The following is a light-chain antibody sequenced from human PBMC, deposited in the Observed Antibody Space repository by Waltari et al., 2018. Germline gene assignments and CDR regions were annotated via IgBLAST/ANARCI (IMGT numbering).Light chain of an antibody. Sequence: QSALTQPASVSGSPGQSITISCTGTSSDVGTYNYVSWYQHHPGKAPKLVVYGVTNRPYGVSHRFSGSKSGNTASLTISGLQAEDEADYHCTSCTTSATWVFGGGTKLTVL. CDR2: GVT. CDR1: SSDVGTYNY. J-gene: IGLJ3*02. CDR3: TSCTTSATWV. V-gene: IGLV2-14*01.